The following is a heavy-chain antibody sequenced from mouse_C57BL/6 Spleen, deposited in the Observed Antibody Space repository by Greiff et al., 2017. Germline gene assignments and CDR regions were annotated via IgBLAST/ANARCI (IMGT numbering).Heavy chain of an antibody. CDR2: IYPSDSET. CDR1: GYTFTSYW. D-gene: IGHD2-4*01. V-gene: IGHV1-61*01. CDR3: AREGVYYDSFYAMDY. Sequence: VQLQQPGAELVRPGSSVKLSCKASGYTFTSYWMDWVKQRPGQGLEWIGNIYPSDSETHYNQKFKDKATLTVDKSSSTAYMQLSSLTSEDSAVYYCAREGVYYDSFYAMDYWGQGTSVTVSS. J-gene: IGHJ4*01.